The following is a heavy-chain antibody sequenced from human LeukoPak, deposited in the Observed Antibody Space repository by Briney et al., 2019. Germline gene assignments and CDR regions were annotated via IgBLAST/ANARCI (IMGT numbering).Heavy chain of an antibody. CDR3: ARAAYYGSQTGFEH. V-gene: IGHV3-48*04. J-gene: IGHJ1*01. D-gene: IGHD3-10*01. Sequence: GGSLRLSCAASGFTFSSHSMNWVRQAPGKGLEWVTYISSSSYSTLYYADSVRGRFTISRDNARNSLYLQMNSLRAEDTAVYYCARAAYYGSQTGFEHWGQGTLVTVSS. CDR2: ISSSSYSTL. CDR1: GFTFSSHS.